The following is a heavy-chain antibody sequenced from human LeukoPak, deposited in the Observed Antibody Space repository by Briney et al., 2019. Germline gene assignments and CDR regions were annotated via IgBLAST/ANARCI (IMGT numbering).Heavy chain of an antibody. D-gene: IGHD4-23*01. Sequence: ASVKVSCKASGYTFTSYDINWVRQAPGQGLEWMGIINPSGGSTSYAQKFQGRVTMTRDTSTSTVYMELSSLRSEDTAVYYCARQNYGGNSGLLYWGQGTLVTVSS. CDR2: INPSGGST. CDR1: GYTFTSYD. V-gene: IGHV1-46*01. J-gene: IGHJ4*02. CDR3: ARQNYGGNSGLLY.